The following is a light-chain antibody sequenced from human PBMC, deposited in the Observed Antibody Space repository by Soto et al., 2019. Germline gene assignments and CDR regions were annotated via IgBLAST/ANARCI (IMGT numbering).Light chain of an antibody. V-gene: IGKV1-5*03. Sequence: DIQMTQSPSTLSASVGDRVTITCRASQSISGSLAWYQQKPGQAPNLLNYEASNLKSGVPSRFSGSGCGTEYTITISSLQPDDSASYYCQQYNGYWTFGQGTRVEIK. CDR2: EAS. J-gene: IGKJ1*01. CDR3: QQYNGYWT. CDR1: QSISGS.